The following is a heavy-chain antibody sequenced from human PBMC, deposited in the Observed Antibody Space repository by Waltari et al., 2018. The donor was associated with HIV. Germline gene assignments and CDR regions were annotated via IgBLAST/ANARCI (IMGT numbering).Heavy chain of an antibody. CDR1: GFTFSSYA. D-gene: IGHD3-3*01. CDR3: AKDRFLEWLSNDAFDI. Sequence: EVQLLESGGGLVQPGGSLRLSCAASGFTFSSYAMSWVRQAPGKGLEWVSAISGSGGSTYYADSVKGRFTISRDNSKNTLYLQMNSLRAEDTAVYYCAKDRFLEWLSNDAFDIWGQGTMVTVSS. J-gene: IGHJ3*02. V-gene: IGHV3-23*01. CDR2: ISGSGGST.